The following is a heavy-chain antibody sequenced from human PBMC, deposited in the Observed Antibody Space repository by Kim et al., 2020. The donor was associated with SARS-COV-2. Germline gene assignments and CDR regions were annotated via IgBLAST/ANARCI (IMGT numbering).Heavy chain of an antibody. CDR3: AKLGKFWSGLYYHYGMDV. J-gene: IGHJ6*02. D-gene: IGHD3-3*01. Sequence: GGSLRLSCAASGFTFSSYAMSWVRQAPGKGLEWVSAISGSGGSTYYADSVKGRFTISRDNSKNTLYLQMNSLRAEDTAVYYCAKLGKFWSGLYYHYGMDVWGQGTTVTVSS. V-gene: IGHV3-23*01. CDR1: GFTFSSYA. CDR2: ISGSGGST.